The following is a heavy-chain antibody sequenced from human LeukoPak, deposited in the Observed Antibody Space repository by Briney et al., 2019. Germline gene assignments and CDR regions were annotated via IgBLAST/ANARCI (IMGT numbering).Heavy chain of an antibody. CDR3: AKPTSGSYPNFDY. Sequence: GGSLRLSCAASGFTFSSYSMNWVRQAPGKGLEWVSYISSRSSSIYYADSVKGRFTISRDNSKNTLYLQMNSLRAEDTAVYYCAKPTSGSYPNFDYWGQGTLVTVSS. CDR2: ISSRSSSI. CDR1: GFTFSSYS. D-gene: IGHD1-26*01. V-gene: IGHV3-48*01. J-gene: IGHJ4*02.